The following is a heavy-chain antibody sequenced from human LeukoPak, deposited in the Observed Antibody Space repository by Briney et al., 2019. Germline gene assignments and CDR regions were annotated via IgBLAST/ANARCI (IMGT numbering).Heavy chain of an antibody. CDR3: AKTMVVTANPRALDI. J-gene: IGHJ3*02. D-gene: IGHD2-21*02. CDR2: ISGRSSST. Sequence: PAGGSLRLSCAASGFTFSSYGMNWVRQAPGKGLEWVSGISGRSSSTYYADSVKGRFTISRDNSKNTLYLQMNSLRAEDTAVYYCAKTMVVTANPRALDIWGQGTMVTVSS. CDR1: GFTFSSYG. V-gene: IGHV3-23*01.